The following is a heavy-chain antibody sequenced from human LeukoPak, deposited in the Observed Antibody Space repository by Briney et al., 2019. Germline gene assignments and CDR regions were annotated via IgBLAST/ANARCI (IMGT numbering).Heavy chain of an antibody. CDR3: AREGMTTVVKDAFDI. CDR2: IFHDGRT. J-gene: IGHJ3*02. V-gene: IGHV4-38-2*02. D-gene: IGHD4-23*01. Sequence: SETLSLSCEVSNYAISSGYFWGWIRQPPGKGLEWIASIFHDGRTSYNPSLKSRVTISADTSKNRFSLKLHSVTAADAAVYYCAREGMTTVVKDAFDIWGQGTMVTVSS. CDR1: NYAISSGYF.